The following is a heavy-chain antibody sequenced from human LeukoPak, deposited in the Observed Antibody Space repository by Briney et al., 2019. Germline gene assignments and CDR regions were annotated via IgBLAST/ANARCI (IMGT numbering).Heavy chain of an antibody. D-gene: IGHD3-16*01. V-gene: IGHV4-59*01. CDR3: ARTFWGRYIDY. CDR1: GDSISSYC. J-gene: IGHJ4*02. Sequence: PSETLSLTCTVSGDSISSYCWNWIRQPPGKGLEWIGYMSYSGSTNYNPSLKSRVSISTDTSKNQFSLNLSSVTAADTALYYCARTFWGRYIDYWGQGTLVTVSS. CDR2: MSYSGST.